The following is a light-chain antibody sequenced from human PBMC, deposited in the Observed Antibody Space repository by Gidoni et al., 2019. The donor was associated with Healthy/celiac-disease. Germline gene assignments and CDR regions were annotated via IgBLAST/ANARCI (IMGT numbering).Light chain of an antibody. Sequence: DIQMTQSPSTLSASVGDRVTITCRASQSISSWLAWYQQKPGKAPKLLIYKASSLESGVPSRFSCRGSGTEFTLTISRLQPDDFATYFFQQYNSYPWTFGQGTKVEIK. CDR2: KAS. J-gene: IGKJ1*01. CDR1: QSISSW. CDR3: QQYNSYPWT. V-gene: IGKV1-5*03.